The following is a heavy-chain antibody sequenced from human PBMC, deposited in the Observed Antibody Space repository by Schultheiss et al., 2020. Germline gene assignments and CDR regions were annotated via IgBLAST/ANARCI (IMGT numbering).Heavy chain of an antibody. CDR3: ARAVTVVATTGMDV. CDR1: GGTFSSYT. J-gene: IGHJ6*02. Sequence: ASVKVSCKASGGTFSSYTISWVRQAPGQGLEWMGWISAYNGNTNYAQKLQGRVTMTTDTSTSTAYMELRSLRAEDTAVYYCARAVTVVATTGMDVWGQGTTVTVSS. V-gene: IGHV1-18*01. D-gene: IGHD5-12*01. CDR2: ISAYNGNT.